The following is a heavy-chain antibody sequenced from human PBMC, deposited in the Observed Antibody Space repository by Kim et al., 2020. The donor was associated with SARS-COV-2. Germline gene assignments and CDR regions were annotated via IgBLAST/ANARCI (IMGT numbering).Heavy chain of an antibody. D-gene: IGHD2-15*01. CDR2: YPGASDT. Sequence: YPGASDTSYSQSSQGQVTISADKAISTAYLQWSSLKASDTAMYYCARIGDYWGQGTLVTVSS. V-gene: IGHV5-51*01. J-gene: IGHJ4*02. CDR3: ARIGDY.